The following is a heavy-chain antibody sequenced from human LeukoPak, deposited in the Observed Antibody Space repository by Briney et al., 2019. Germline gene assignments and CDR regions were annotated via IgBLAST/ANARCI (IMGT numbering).Heavy chain of an antibody. Sequence: GGSLRLSCAASGFTFSSYGMSWVRQAPGRGLEWVSAISGSGGSTYYADSVKGRFTISRDNAKNSLYLQMNSLRAEDTAVYYCARVYCSGGSCYSDSAYYYYYYYMDVWGKGTTVTVSS. J-gene: IGHJ6*03. CDR1: GFTFSSYG. CDR3: ARVYCSGGSCYSDSAYYYYYYYMDV. D-gene: IGHD2-15*01. V-gene: IGHV3-23*01. CDR2: ISGSGGST.